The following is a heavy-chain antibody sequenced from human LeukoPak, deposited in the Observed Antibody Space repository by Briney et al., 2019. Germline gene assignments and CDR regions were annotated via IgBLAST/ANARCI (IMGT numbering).Heavy chain of an antibody. D-gene: IGHD1-26*01. CDR2: VHHSGST. Sequence: SETLSLTCAVYGGSFSGYYWSWIRQPPGKGLEWIGEVHHSGSTNYNSSLKSRVTISVDKSKNQFSLNLSSVTAADTAVYHCARVVGANRDYYYYYMDVWGKGTTVTVSS. CDR3: ARVVGANRDYYYYYMDV. V-gene: IGHV4-34*01. CDR1: GGSFSGYY. J-gene: IGHJ6*03.